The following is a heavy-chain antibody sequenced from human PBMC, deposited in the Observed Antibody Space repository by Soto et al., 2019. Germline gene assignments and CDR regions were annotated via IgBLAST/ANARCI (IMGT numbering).Heavy chain of an antibody. V-gene: IGHV4-4*02. Sequence: PSETLSLTCVVSGGSISSSNWWSLVRQPPGMGLEWIGEIYHSGSTNYNPSLKSRVTISVDKSKNQFSLKLSSVTAADTAVYYCARDYYGSGKYYYYYGMDVWGQGTTVTAP. CDR2: IYHSGST. D-gene: IGHD3-10*01. CDR3: ARDYYGSGKYYYYYGMDV. J-gene: IGHJ6*02. CDR1: GGSISSSNW.